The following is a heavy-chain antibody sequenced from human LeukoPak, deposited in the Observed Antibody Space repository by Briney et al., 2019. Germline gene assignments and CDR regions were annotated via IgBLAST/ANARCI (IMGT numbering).Heavy chain of an antibody. CDR2: ISGSGGST. D-gene: IGHD5-18*01. V-gene: IGHV3-23*01. J-gene: IGHJ2*01. Sequence: PGGSLRLSCAASGFTFSSYAMSWVRQAPGKGLEWVSAISGSGGSTYYADSVRGRFTISRDNSKNTLYLQMNSLRAEDTAVYYCARGGYSYALYWYFDLWGRGTLATVSS. CDR1: GFTFSSYA. CDR3: ARGGYSYALYWYFDL.